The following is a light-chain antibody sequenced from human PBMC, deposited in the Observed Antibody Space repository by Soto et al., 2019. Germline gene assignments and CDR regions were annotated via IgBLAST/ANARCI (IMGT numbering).Light chain of an antibody. Sequence: QSALTQPASVSGSPGQSITISCTGTSSDVGDYEYVSWYQQHPGKGPKLMIYEVSNRTSGVSNRFSGSKSGNTASLTISGLQADAETEYFCSSYKRTSRVYVFGTGTKVTVL. CDR3: SSYKRTSRVYV. CDR1: SSDVGDYEY. CDR2: EVS. J-gene: IGLJ1*01. V-gene: IGLV2-14*01.